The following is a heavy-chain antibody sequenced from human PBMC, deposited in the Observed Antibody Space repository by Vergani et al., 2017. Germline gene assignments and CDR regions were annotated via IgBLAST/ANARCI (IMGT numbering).Heavy chain of an antibody. CDR3: AKANPRNSGYDYLYYYHAMDV. CDR2: ISGSGGST. D-gene: IGHD5-12*01. Sequence: EVQLLESGGDLVQPGGSLRLSCAASGFTFNHYAMNWVRQAPGKGLEWVSGISGSGGSTYYAGSVKGRFTISRDSSKNTLYLQTNSLSAGDPAVYYCAKANPRNSGYDYLYYYHAMDVWGQGTTVTVSS. CDR1: GFTFNHYA. J-gene: IGHJ6*02. V-gene: IGHV3-23*01.